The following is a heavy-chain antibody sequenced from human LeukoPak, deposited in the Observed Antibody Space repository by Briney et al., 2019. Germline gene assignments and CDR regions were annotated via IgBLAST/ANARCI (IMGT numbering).Heavy chain of an antibody. CDR3: ARDGGDYDISYYFDY. J-gene: IGHJ4*02. V-gene: IGHV4-61*02. D-gene: IGHD3-9*01. CDR1: GGSISSGSYY. CDR2: IYTSGST. Sequence: SETLSLTCTVSGGSISSGSYYWSWIRQPAGKGLEWIGRIYTSGSTNYNPSLKSRVTISVDTSKNQFSLKLSSVTAADTAVYYCARDGGDYDISYYFDYWGQGTLVTVSS.